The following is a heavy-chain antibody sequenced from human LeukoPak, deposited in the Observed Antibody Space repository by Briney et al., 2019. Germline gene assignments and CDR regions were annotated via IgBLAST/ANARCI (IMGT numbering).Heavy chain of an antibody. D-gene: IGHD3-10*01. CDR2: IYYSGST. V-gene: IGHV4-59*08. CDR1: GGSISSYY. CDR3: ARGGLHLWFGEPRNDWFDP. Sequence: SETPSLTCTVSGGSISSYYWSWIRQPPGKGLEWIGYIYYSGSTNYNPSLKSRVTISVDTSKNQFSLKLSSVTAADTAVYYCARGGLHLWFGEPRNDWFDPWGQGTLVTVSS. J-gene: IGHJ5*02.